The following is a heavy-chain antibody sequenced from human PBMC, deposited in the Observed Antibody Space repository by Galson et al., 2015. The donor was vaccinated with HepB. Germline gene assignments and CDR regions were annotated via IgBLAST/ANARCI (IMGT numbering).Heavy chain of an antibody. CDR1: GFSLSTSGMR. CDR2: IDWDDDK. Sequence: PALVKPTQTLTLTCTFSGFSLSTSGMRLSWIRPPPGKALEWLARIDWDDDKFYSTSLKTRLTISKDTSKNQVVLTMTNMDPVDTATYYCARGHYRAVAGHDYAFDIWGQGTMVTVSS. D-gene: IGHD6-19*01. V-gene: IGHV2-70*04. J-gene: IGHJ3*02. CDR3: ARGHYRAVAGHDYAFDI.